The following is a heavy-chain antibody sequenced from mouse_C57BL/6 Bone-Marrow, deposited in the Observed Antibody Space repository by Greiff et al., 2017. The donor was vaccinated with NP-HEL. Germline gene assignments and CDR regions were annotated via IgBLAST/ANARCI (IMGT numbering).Heavy chain of an antibody. J-gene: IGHJ4*01. Sequence: VKVVESGPGLVQPSQSLSITCTVSGFSLTSYGVHWVRQSPGKGLEWLGVIWSGGSTDYNAAFISRLSISKDNSKSQVFFKMNSLQADDTAIYYCARRDYDGYYYAMDYWGQGTSVTVSS. V-gene: IGHV2-2*01. D-gene: IGHD2-4*01. CDR3: ARRDYDGYYYAMDY. CDR2: IWSGGST. CDR1: GFSLTSYG.